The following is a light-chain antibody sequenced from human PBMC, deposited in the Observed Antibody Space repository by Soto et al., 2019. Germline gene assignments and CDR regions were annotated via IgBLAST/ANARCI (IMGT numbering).Light chain of an antibody. Sequence: QSVLTQPPSASETPGQRVTISCSGSSSNIGSNYVFWHQQLPGTAPKLLIYKNNQRPSGVPDRFSGSKSGTSASLAISGLRSEDEADYYCAAWDDSLSGLVFGTGTKVTVL. J-gene: IGLJ1*01. CDR3: AAWDDSLSGLV. CDR2: KNN. CDR1: SSNIGSNY. V-gene: IGLV1-47*01.